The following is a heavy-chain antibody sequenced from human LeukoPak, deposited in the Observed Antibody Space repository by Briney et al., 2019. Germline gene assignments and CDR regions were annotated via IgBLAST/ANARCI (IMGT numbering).Heavy chain of an antibody. CDR2: IYYSGST. V-gene: IGHV4-59*01. D-gene: IGHD2-2*01. J-gene: IGHJ6*03. CDR1: GGSINSYY. Sequence: SETLSLTCTVSGGSINSYYWSWIRQPPGKGLEWIGYIYYSGSTDYNPSLRSRVTISVDTSKNQFSLKLSSVTAEDTAVYYCARIGLVPAASRTYYYMDVWGKGTTVTVSS. CDR3: ARIGLVPAASRTYYYMDV.